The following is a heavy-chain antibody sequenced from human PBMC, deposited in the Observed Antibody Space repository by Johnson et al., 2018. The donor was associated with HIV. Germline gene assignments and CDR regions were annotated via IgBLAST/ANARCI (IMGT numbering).Heavy chain of an antibody. CDR2: ISSSGSTI. D-gene: IGHD4-23*01. J-gene: IGHJ3*02. Sequence: QVQLVESGGGLIQPGGSLRLSCAASGFTVSSNYMSWIRQAQGKGLEWVSYISSSGSTIYYADSVKGRFTISRDNAKNSLYLQMNSLRAEDTAVYYCARATVESAFDIWGQGTMVTVSS. CDR1: GFTVSSNY. CDR3: ARATVESAFDI. V-gene: IGHV3-11*04.